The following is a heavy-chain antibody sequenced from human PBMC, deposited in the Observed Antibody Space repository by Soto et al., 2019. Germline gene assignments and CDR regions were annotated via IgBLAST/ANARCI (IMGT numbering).Heavy chain of an antibody. CDR1: VYPFTSYA. Sequence: SVNVSCKASVYPFTSYALHWVRQAPGQRLEWMGWINAGNGNTKYSQKLQGRVTITRDTSASTAYMELSSLRSEDTAVYYCARGGPYGGKSLKSGWFDPWGQGTLVTASS. J-gene: IGHJ5*02. D-gene: IGHD4-17*01. CDR3: ARGGPYGGKSLKSGWFDP. V-gene: IGHV1-3*01. CDR2: INAGNGNT.